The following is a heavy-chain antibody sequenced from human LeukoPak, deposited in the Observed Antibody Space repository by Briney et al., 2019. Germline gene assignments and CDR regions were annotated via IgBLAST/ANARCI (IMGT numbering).Heavy chain of an antibody. Sequence: ASVKVSCKASGYTFTSYGISWVRQAPGQGLEWMGWISAYNGNTNYAQKLQGRVTMTTDTSTSTAYMELSRLRSDDTAVYYCARSPYSSGWSTFDYWGQGTLVTVSS. CDR3: ARSPYSSGWSTFDY. CDR2: ISAYNGNT. V-gene: IGHV1-18*01. D-gene: IGHD6-19*01. J-gene: IGHJ4*02. CDR1: GYTFTSYG.